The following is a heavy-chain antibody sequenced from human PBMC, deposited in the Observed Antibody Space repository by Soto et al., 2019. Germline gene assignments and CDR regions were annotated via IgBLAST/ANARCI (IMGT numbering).Heavy chain of an antibody. Sequence: SETLSLTCTVSGGSISSGGYYWSWIRQHPGKGPEWIGYIYYSGSTYYNPSPKSRVTISVDTSKNQFSLKLSSVTAADTAVYYCARGLRYFDWLFYYFDYWGQGTLVTVSS. CDR3: ARGLRYFDWLFYYFDY. V-gene: IGHV4-31*03. D-gene: IGHD3-9*01. CDR2: IYYSGST. CDR1: GGSISSGGYY. J-gene: IGHJ4*02.